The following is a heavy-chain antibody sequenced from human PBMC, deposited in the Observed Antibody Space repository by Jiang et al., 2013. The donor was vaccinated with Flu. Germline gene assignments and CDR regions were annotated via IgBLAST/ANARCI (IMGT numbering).Heavy chain of an antibody. V-gene: IGHV1-69*01. Sequence: SGGTFSSYAISWVRQAPGQGLEWMGGIIPIFGTANYAQKFQGRVTITADESTSTAYMELSSLRSEDTAVYYCARDWNGWQSYGMDVWGQGTTVTVSS. CDR2: IIPIFGTA. J-gene: IGHJ6*02. CDR3: ARDWNGWQSYGMDV. CDR1: GGTFSSYA. D-gene: IGHD1-1*01.